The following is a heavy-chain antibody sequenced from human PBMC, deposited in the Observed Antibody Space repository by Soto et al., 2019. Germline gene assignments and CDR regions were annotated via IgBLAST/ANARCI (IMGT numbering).Heavy chain of an antibody. CDR1: GGSISSSNW. Sequence: QVQLQESGPGLVKPSGTLSLTCAVSGGSISSSNWWSWVRQPPGKGLEWIAEIYHSGSTNYNPSLKSRVTMSVDRSRDQFSVKLSSVTAADTAVYYCAGRRDGSGSLDYWGQGTLVTVSS. D-gene: IGHD3-10*01. J-gene: IGHJ4*02. CDR3: AGRRDGSGSLDY. V-gene: IGHV4-4*02. CDR2: IYHSGST.